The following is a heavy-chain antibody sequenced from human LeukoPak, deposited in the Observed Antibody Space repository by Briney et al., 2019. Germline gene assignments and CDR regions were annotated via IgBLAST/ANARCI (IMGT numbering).Heavy chain of an antibody. D-gene: IGHD4-23*01. CDR2: INSEGSST. CDR1: GFDFRYYW. V-gene: IGHV3-74*03. CDR3: ARGDYGGNSPES. J-gene: IGHJ5*02. Sequence: GGSLRLSCAAPGFDFRYYWMHWVRQGPGTGLVWVSRINSEGSSTTYADSVKGRFTISRDNAKNTVFLQMSSLRVEDTAVYYCARGDYGGNSPESWGQGTLVTVSS.